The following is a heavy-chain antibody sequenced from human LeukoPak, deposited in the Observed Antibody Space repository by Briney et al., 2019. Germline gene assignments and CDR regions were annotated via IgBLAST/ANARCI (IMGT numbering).Heavy chain of an antibody. CDR3: ARDSGSSWYVVY. Sequence: ASVKVSCKASGYTFTSYDINWVRQAPGQGLEWMGWINPNSGGTNYAQKFQGRATMTRDTSISTAYMELSRLRSDDTAVYYCARDSGSSWYVVYWGQGTLVTVSS. V-gene: IGHV1-2*02. CDR2: INPNSGGT. J-gene: IGHJ4*02. D-gene: IGHD6-13*01. CDR1: GYTFTSYD.